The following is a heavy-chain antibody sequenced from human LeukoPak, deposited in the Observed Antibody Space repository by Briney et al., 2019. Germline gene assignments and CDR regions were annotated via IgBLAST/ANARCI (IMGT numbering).Heavy chain of an antibody. V-gene: IGHV1-8*01. Sequence: ASVKVSCKXSGYTFTSYDINWVRQATGQGLGWMGWMNPNSGNTGYAQKFQGRVTMTRNTSISTAYMELSSLRSEDTAVYYCARMARRWLQLRVFDYWGQGTLVTVSS. D-gene: IGHD5-24*01. CDR1: GYTFTSYD. CDR2: MNPNSGNT. CDR3: ARMARRWLQLRVFDY. J-gene: IGHJ4*02.